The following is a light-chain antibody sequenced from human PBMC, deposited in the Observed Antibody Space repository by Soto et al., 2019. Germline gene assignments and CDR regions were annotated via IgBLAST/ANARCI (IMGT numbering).Light chain of an antibody. J-gene: IGKJ4*01. CDR1: QSVSSSY. V-gene: IGKV3-20*01. Sequence: EIVLTQSPGTLSLSPGERATLSCRASQSVSSSYLAWYQQKPGQAPRLLIYGASSRATGIPDRFSGSGSGTDFTLTISRLEPEEFAVYYCQQYGSSLLTLGGGTKVEIK. CDR2: GAS. CDR3: QQYGSSLLT.